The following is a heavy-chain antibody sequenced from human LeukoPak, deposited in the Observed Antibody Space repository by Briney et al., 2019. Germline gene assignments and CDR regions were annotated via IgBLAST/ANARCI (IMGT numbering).Heavy chain of an antibody. D-gene: IGHD5-18*01. Sequence: GGSLRLSCAASGFTFSSYSMNWVRQAPGKGLEWVSSISSSSSYIYYADSVKGRFTISRDNAKNSLYLQMNSLRAEDMAVYYCARDGYSYGYSVYWGQGTLVTVSS. CDR3: ARDGYSYGYSVY. V-gene: IGHV3-21*01. CDR2: ISSSSSYI. J-gene: IGHJ4*02. CDR1: GFTFSSYS.